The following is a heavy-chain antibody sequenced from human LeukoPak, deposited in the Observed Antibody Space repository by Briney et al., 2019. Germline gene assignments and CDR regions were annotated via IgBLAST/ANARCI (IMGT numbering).Heavy chain of an antibody. V-gene: IGHV3-21*01. D-gene: IGHD3-22*01. Sequence: PGGSLRLSCAASGFTFSSYSMNWVRQAPGKGLEWVSSISSSSSYIYYADSVKGRFTISRDHAKNSLYLQMNSLRAEDTAVYYCARDSTYYYDSSGYPPDYWGQGTLVTVSS. J-gene: IGHJ4*02. CDR2: ISSSSSYI. CDR3: ARDSTYYYDSSGYPPDY. CDR1: GFTFSSYS.